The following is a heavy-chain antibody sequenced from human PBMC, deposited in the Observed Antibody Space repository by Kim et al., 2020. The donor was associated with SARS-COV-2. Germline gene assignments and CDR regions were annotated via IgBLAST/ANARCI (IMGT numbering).Heavy chain of an antibody. CDR3: VRDLEQGFDYYYMDV. D-gene: IGHD1-1*01. Sequence: ASVKVSCKASGYTFTSYGIGWVRQAPGEGLEWMGWIMAYNGKTHYAQKFQGRVTMTMDPYASTAYMELKSLRSDDTAIYYCVRDLEQGFDYYYMDVWGKGTTVTVSS. J-gene: IGHJ6*03. CDR1: GYTFTSYG. CDR2: IMAYNGKT. V-gene: IGHV1-18*01.